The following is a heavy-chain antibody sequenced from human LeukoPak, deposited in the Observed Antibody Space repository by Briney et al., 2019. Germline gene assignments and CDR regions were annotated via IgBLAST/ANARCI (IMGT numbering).Heavy chain of an antibody. Sequence: SETLSLTCTVSGGSISSGDYYWSWIRQPPGKGLEWIGYIYYSGSTYYSPSLKSRVIISLDTSKNQFSLTLTSVTAADTAVYFCAKGNPFYDSWGQGTLVTVSS. CDR2: IYYSGST. V-gene: IGHV4-30-4*01. J-gene: IGHJ5*02. CDR1: GGSISSGDYY. D-gene: IGHD5/OR15-5a*01. CDR3: AKGNPFYDS.